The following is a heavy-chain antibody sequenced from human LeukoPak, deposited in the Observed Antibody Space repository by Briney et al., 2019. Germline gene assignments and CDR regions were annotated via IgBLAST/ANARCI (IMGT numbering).Heavy chain of an antibody. D-gene: IGHD6-6*01. V-gene: IGHV3-7*04. CDR3: ARDRPYYYLDY. CDR1: GFTFSNNW. CDR2: IKQDGSEK. J-gene: IGHJ4*02. Sequence: GGSLRLSCAASGFTFSNNWMSWVRQAPGKGLEWVANIKQDGSEKYYVDSVKGRFTISRDNAKNSLYLQVDGLRAEDTAVYYCARDRPYYYLDYWGQGTLVTVSS.